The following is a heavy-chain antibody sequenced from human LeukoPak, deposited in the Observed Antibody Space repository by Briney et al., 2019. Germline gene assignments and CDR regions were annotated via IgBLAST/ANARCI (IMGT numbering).Heavy chain of an antibody. V-gene: IGHV4-34*01. D-gene: IGHD3-3*01. CDR2: INHSGST. J-gene: IGHJ3*02. CDR1: GGSFSGYH. Sequence: SETLSLTCAVYGGSFSGYHWSWIRQPPGKGLEWIGEINHSGSTNYNPSLKSRVTISVDTSKNQFSLKLSSVTAADTAVYYCARPTYYDFWSGYKSDAFDIWGQGTMVTVSS. CDR3: ARPTYYDFWSGYKSDAFDI.